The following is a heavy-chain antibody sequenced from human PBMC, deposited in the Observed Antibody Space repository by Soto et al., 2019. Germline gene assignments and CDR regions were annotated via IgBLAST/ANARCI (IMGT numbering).Heavy chain of an antibody. Sequence: GGSLRLSCAASGFTFSSYWMSWVRQAPGKGLEWVANIKQDGSEKYYVDSVKGRFTISRDNAKNSLYLQMNSLRAEDTAVYYCARRDCSGGSCYREFDYWGQGTLVTVSS. D-gene: IGHD2-15*01. J-gene: IGHJ4*02. CDR2: IKQDGSEK. CDR3: ARRDCSGGSCYREFDY. V-gene: IGHV3-7*01. CDR1: GFTFSSYW.